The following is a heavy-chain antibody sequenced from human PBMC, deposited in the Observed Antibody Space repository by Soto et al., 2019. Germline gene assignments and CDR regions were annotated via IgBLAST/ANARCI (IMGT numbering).Heavy chain of an antibody. Sequence: QVQPVQSGAEVKKPGSSVKVSCKASGGTFSSYTISWVRQAPGQGLEWMVGIIPILGTPNYAQKSQGRVTITADKSTSTAYMELSSLRSEDTAVYYCARWRVRRDGYNWIWYFDIWGRCTLVTVS. CDR2: IIPILGTP. V-gene: IGHV1-69*06. CDR3: ARWRVRRDGYNWIWYFDI. D-gene: IGHD5-12*01. J-gene: IGHJ2*01. CDR1: GGTFSSYT.